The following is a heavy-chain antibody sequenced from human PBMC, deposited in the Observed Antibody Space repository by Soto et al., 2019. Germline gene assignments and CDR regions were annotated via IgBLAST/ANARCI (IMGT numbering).Heavy chain of an antibody. D-gene: IGHD5-12*01. CDR1: GGSISSSSYY. J-gene: IGHJ6*02. V-gene: IGHV4-39*01. CDR3: ARSNIVATIRYYYYYGMDV. Sequence: PSETLSLTCTVSGGSISSSSYYWGWIRQPPGKWLEWIGSIYYSGSTYYNPSLKSRVTISVDTSKNQFSLKLSSVTAADTAVYYCARSNIVATIRYYYYYGMDVWGQGTTVTVYS. CDR2: IYYSGST.